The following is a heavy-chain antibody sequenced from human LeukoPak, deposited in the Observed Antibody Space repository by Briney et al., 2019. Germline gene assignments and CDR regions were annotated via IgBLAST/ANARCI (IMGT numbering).Heavy chain of an antibody. CDR3: ARALAVSSSGYYNDAFDI. Sequence: GGSLRLSCVAYGFTLRRYWMSWVRQAPGKGLEWVANIKQDGSEKYYVDSVKGRFTISRDNAKDSLYLQMDSLRAEDTAIYYCARALAVSSSGYYNDAFDIWGQGTMVTVSS. CDR1: GFTLRRYW. D-gene: IGHD3-22*01. V-gene: IGHV3-7*01. J-gene: IGHJ3*02. CDR2: IKQDGSEK.